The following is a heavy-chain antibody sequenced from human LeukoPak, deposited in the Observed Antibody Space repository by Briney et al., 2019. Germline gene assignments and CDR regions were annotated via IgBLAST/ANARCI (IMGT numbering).Heavy chain of an antibody. J-gene: IGHJ4*02. CDR2: ISGSGGST. D-gene: IGHD3-22*01. CDR1: GFTFSSYA. CDR3: AKALGYYYDSSGYNY. V-gene: IGHV3-23*01. Sequence: GGSLRLSCAASGFTFSSYAMSWVRQAPGKGLEWVSAISGSGGSTYYADSVKGRFTISRDNSKNTLYLQMNSLRAEDTAVYYCAKALGYYYDSSGYNYWGQGTLATVSS.